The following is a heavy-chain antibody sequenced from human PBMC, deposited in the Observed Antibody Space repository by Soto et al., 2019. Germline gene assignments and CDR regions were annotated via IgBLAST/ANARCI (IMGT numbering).Heavy chain of an antibody. D-gene: IGHD5-18*01. CDR2: IYWDDDK. Sequence: QITLKESGPTLVKPTQTLTLTCPFSGFSLSTTGVGLGWIRQPPGKALEWLALIYWDDDKRYSPALKSRLTVTKDTSKIQVVLTMTNLDPVDTATYYCAHLPSYYYFDYWGQGTLVTVSS. V-gene: IGHV2-5*02. J-gene: IGHJ4*02. CDR1: GFSLSTTGVG. CDR3: AHLPSYYYFDY.